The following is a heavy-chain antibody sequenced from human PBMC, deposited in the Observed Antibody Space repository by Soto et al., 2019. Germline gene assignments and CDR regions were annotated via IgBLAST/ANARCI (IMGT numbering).Heavy chain of an antibody. Sequence: EGQLVESGGGLVQAGGSLRLTCEGFGLTFSPYWMTWVRQAPGKGLEWVASIKEDGSVKNYADSVKGRFTVARDNVKRAMFLQITSVRADDTAVYFCARDVSSEYASILDVWGRGARVTVSS. CDR3: ARDVSSEYASILDV. CDR1: GLTFSPYW. J-gene: IGHJ4*02. CDR2: IKEDGSVK. D-gene: IGHD3-3*01. V-gene: IGHV3-7*03.